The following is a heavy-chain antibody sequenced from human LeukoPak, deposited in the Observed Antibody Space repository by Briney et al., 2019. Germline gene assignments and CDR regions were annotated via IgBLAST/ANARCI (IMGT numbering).Heavy chain of an antibody. CDR3: AKGSFYCSSNSCPQYYYYMDV. Sequence: GGSLRLSCAASGFTFSSYSMNRVRQAPGKGLEWVSYISSSSSTIYYADFVKGRFTISRDDSRNALDLQMSSLRVEDTAVYYCAKGSFYCSSNSCPQYYYYMDVWGKGTTVTVSS. J-gene: IGHJ6*03. V-gene: IGHV3-48*01. CDR2: ISSSSSTI. CDR1: GFTFSSYS. D-gene: IGHD2-2*01.